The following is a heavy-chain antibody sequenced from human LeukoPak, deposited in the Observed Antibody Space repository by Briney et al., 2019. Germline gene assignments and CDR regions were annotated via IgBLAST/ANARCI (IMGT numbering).Heavy chain of an antibody. CDR3: ARGYDICGH. Sequence: GGSLRLSCAASGFTFSSYWMHWLRQAPGKGLVWVSRINSDGSSTSYADSVKGRFTISRDNAKNTLYLQMNSLIAEDTAVYYYARGYDICGHWGQGTLVTVSS. J-gene: IGHJ4*02. CDR1: GFTFSSYW. D-gene: IGHD3-22*01. CDR2: INSDGSST. V-gene: IGHV3-74*01.